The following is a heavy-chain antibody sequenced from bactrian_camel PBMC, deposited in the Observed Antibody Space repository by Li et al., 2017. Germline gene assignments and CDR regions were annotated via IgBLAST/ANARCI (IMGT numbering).Heavy chain of an antibody. J-gene: IGHJ4*01. CDR1: GFMFSTYQ. CDR3: VTDITARDYASWNY. D-gene: IGHD1*01. V-gene: IGHV3S1*01. CDR2: INSRGVIT. Sequence: QVQLVESGGGLVQPGGSVTLSCATSGFMFSTYQMYWVRQAPGEGLDWVGHINSRGVITHYSDSVKGRFTISRDNVRNTMSLQMINLQPDDTAVYYCVTDITARDYASWNYWGQGTQVTVS.